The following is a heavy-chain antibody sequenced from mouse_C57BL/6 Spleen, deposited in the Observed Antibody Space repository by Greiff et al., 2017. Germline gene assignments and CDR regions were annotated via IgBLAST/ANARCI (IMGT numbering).Heavy chain of an antibody. Sequence: LMESGAELVKPGASVKISCKASGYAFSSYWMNWVKQRPGKGLEWIGQIYPGDGDTNYNGKFKGKATLTADKSSSTAYMQLSSLTSEDSAVYFCARGHYYGSSSYAMDYWGQGTSVTVSS. CDR3: ARGHYYGSSSYAMDY. CDR2: IYPGDGDT. D-gene: IGHD1-1*01. CDR1: GYAFSSYW. V-gene: IGHV1-80*01. J-gene: IGHJ4*01.